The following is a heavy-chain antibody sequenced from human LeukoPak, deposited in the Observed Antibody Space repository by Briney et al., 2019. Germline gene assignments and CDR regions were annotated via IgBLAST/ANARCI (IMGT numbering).Heavy chain of an antibody. V-gene: IGHV4-30-4*08. Sequence: SQTLSLTCTVSGGSISSGDYYWSWIRQPPGKGLEWIGYIYYSGSTYYNPSLKSRVTISVDTSKNQFSLKLSSVTAADTAVYYCASGVSTGPAAIRVLDYWGQGTLVTVSS. J-gene: IGHJ4*02. CDR1: GGSISSGDYY. D-gene: IGHD2-2*01. CDR2: IYYSGST. CDR3: ASGVSTGPAAIRVLDY.